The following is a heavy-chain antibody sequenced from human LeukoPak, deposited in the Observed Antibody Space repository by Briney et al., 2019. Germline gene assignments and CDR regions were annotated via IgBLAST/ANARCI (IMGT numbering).Heavy chain of an antibody. CDR3: SRGRIAEAVFLRSNYYYYMDV. D-gene: IGHD6-13*01. CDR2: INHSGST. V-gene: IGHV4-34*01. CDR1: GGSFSGYY. J-gene: IGHJ6*03. Sequence: SETLSLTCAVYGGSFSGYYWSWIRQPPGKGLEWIGEINHSGSTNYNPSLKSRVTISVDTSKNQFSLKLSSVTAADTAVFYCSRGRIAEAVFLRSNYYYYMDVWGKGTTVTISS.